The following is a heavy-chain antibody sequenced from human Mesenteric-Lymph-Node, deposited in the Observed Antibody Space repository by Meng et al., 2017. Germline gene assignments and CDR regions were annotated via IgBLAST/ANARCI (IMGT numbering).Heavy chain of an antibody. J-gene: IGHJ4*02. CDR2: IFSNDEK. V-gene: IGHV2-26*01. D-gene: IGHD1-26*01. CDR3: ARGSGSYYWGFDY. CDR1: GFSLSNATMG. Sequence: SGPTLVKPTETLTLTCTVSGFSLSNATMGVSWIRQPPGKALEWLAHIFSNDEKSYSTSLESRLTISKDTSKSQVVLIMTNMDPVDTATYYCARGSGSYYWGFDYWGQGTLVTVSS.